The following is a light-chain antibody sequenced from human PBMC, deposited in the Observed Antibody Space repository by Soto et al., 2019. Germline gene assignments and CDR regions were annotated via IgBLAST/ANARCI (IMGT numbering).Light chain of an antibody. Sequence: IQMTQSPAALSSPVGDATTITCWSSQSICSYLNCYQQKPGKAPKLLIYAASSLQSGVPSRFSGSGSGTEFTLTISGLQHDDFATYYCQHYNSYLEAVGQGTKV. CDR2: AAS. CDR3: QHYNSYLEA. V-gene: IGKV1-39*01. J-gene: IGKJ1*01. CDR1: QSICSY.